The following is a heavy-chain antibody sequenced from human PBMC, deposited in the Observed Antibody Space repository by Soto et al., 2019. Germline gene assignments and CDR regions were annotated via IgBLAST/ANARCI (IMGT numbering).Heavy chain of an antibody. CDR3: AKEDTSSGALDY. D-gene: IGHD6-19*01. J-gene: IGHJ4*02. V-gene: IGHV3-23*01. CDR1: GFSFSDSA. Sequence: EVQLLESGGGVVQPGGSLRLSCAASGFSFSDSAMSWVRQAPGKGLEWVSGISDSGATTYYADSARGRFTISRDNSKNTFSLQMKDLRAEDSATYYCAKEDTSSGALDYWGQGTLVTVSS. CDR2: ISDSGATT.